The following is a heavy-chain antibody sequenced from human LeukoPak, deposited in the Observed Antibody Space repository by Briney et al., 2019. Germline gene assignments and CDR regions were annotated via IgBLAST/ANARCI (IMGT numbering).Heavy chain of an antibody. J-gene: IGHJ6*03. Sequence: ASVKVSCTASGYTFTSYGISWVRQAPGQGLEWMGGISTIFGTANYAQKFQGRVTITADESTSTAYMELSSLRSEDTAVYYCASASYDSLYYYYYYMDVWGKGPAVTISS. CDR3: ASASYDSLYYYYYYMDV. V-gene: IGHV1-69*13. CDR2: ISTIFGTA. D-gene: IGHD3-22*01. CDR1: GYTFTSYG.